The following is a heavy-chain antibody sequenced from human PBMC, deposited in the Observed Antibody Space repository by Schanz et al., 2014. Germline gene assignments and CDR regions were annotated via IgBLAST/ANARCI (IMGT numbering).Heavy chain of an antibody. V-gene: IGHV1-8*02. CDR3: ARGRGFYDY. CDR2: MNPNSGDT. Sequence: QGQLVQSGPEVKEPGASVKVSCEASRYTFNTYGLNLVRQAPGQGLEWMGWMNPNSGDTGYPRKFQDRVTMTRNTSISTAYMELNSLTSEDTAVHYWARGRGFYDYWGQGTLVTVSS. D-gene: IGHD3-10*01. J-gene: IGHJ4*02. CDR1: RYTFNTYG.